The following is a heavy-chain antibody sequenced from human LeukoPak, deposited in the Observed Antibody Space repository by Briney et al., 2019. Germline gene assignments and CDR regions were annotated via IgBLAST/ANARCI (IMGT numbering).Heavy chain of an antibody. D-gene: IGHD4-23*01. J-gene: IGHJ5*02. V-gene: IGHV4-34*01. CDR2: INHSGST. CDR1: GGSFSGYY. Sequence: SETLSLTCAVYGGSFSGYYWSWIRQPPGKGLEWIGEINHSGSTNYNPSLKSRVTISVDTSKNQFSLKLSSVTAADTAVYYCARDKRWPKSWGQGTLVTVSS. CDR3: ARDKRWPKS.